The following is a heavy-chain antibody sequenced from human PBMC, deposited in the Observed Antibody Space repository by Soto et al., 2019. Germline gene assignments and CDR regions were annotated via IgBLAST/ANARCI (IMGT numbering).Heavy chain of an antibody. J-gene: IGHJ5*02. CDR2: IHYGGST. V-gene: IGHV4-39*01. CDR1: GGSISSSRHY. CDR3: ARWVARYGCSSGWFDP. D-gene: IGHD2-15*01. Sequence: NPSETLSLTCTVSGGSISSSRHYWVWIRQPPGKGLDLIGSIHYGGSTYYNPPLKTRVTISVDTPKNQFSLRLTSVTATDTAVYFCARWVARYGCSSGWFDPWVQGTLVTVSS.